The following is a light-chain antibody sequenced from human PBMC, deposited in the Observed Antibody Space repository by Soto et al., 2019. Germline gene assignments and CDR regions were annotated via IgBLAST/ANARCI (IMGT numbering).Light chain of an antibody. J-gene: IGLJ2*01. CDR3: SAYTSSDIVL. Sequence: QSALTQPASVSGSPGQSITISCTGTSSDVGASNYVSWYQQHPGKVPKLMIYDVSDRASGVSSRFSGSKSGITASLTISGLQTEDEADYYCSAYTSSDIVLFGGGTKLTVL. CDR2: DVS. CDR1: SSDVGASNY. V-gene: IGLV2-14*03.